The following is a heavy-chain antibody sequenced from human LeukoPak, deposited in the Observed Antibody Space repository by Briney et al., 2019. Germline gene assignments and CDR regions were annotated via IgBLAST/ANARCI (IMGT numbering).Heavy chain of an antibody. J-gene: IGHJ3*02. Sequence: AGSLRLSCAASGFTFSNYAMSWVRQAPGKGLDWVSVIHVSDGGTDYADSVRGRFTISKDNSKNALYLQMNSLSAEDTALYYCAKGGRGMTTVTTDAFDIWGQGTMVTDSP. CDR1: GFTFSNYA. D-gene: IGHD4-17*01. CDR3: AKGGRGMTTVTTDAFDI. CDR2: IHVSDGGT. V-gene: IGHV3-23*01.